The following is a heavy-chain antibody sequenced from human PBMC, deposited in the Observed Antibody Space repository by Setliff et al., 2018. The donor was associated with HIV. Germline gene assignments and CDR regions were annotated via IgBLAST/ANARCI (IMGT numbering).Heavy chain of an antibody. CDR3: ARLWLHYGDDIPRFDP. V-gene: IGHV4-31*03. J-gene: IGHJ5*02. D-gene: IGHD4-17*01. Sequence: SETLSLTCTVSGGPISSGGYYWSWIRQHPGKGLEWIGFIYHRGNTHYNSSLKDRLTISVDTSKNQFSLRLSSVTAADTAVYFCARLWLHYGDDIPRFDPWGQGTRVTVSS. CDR2: IYHRGNT. CDR1: GGPISSGGYY.